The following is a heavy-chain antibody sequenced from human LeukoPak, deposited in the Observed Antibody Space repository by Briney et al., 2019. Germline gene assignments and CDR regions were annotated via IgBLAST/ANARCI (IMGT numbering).Heavy chain of an antibody. CDR3: ATLGFSSGYYYYFDH. J-gene: IGHJ4*02. Sequence: SETLSLTCTFSGTSIKNYYWSWVRQPPGKGLEWIGEIYHSGSTNYNPSLKSRVTISVDKSKNQFSLKLSSVTAADTAVYYCATLGFSSGYYYYFDHWGQGTLVTVSS. V-gene: IGHV4-4*02. CDR1: GTSIKNYYW. CDR2: IYHSGST. D-gene: IGHD3-22*01.